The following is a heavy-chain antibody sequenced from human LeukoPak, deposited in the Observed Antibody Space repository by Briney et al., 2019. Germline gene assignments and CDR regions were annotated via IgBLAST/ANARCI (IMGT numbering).Heavy chain of an antibody. CDR3: ARDHSSSSEDY. CDR2: IYHSGST. D-gene: IGHD6-13*01. J-gene: IGHJ4*02. Sequence: PSETLSLTCTVSGGSISSSSYYWGWIRQPPGKGLEWIGSIYHSGSTYYNPPLKSRVTIAVETSKNQFSLKLNSVTAADTAVYYCARDHSSSSEDYWGQGTLVTVSS. V-gene: IGHV4-39*07. CDR1: GGSISSSSYY.